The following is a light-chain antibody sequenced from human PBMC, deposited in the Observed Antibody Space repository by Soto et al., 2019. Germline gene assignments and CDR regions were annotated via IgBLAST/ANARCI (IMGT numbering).Light chain of an antibody. CDR2: AAS. Sequence: DIQMTQSPSSVSASVGDRVTITCRASQSITSVLNWYQQRPGRAPNLLIYAASSLQSGVPSRFSGSGSGADFTLTISSLQPEDSATYYCQQSYSPPRTFGLGTKVEIK. CDR3: QQSYSPPRT. CDR1: QSITSV. J-gene: IGKJ1*01. V-gene: IGKV1-39*01.